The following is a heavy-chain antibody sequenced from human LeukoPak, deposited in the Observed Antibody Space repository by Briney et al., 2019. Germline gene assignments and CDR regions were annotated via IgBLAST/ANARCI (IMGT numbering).Heavy chain of an antibody. Sequence: SETLSLTCTVSGGSISSYYWSRIRQPPGKGLEWIGYIYYSGSTNYNPSLKSRVTISVDTSKNQFSLKLSSVTAADTAVYYCAREGSFTGYANWFDPWGQGTLVTVSS. CDR2: IYYSGST. V-gene: IGHV4-59*01. CDR1: GGSISSYY. D-gene: IGHD5-18*01. J-gene: IGHJ5*02. CDR3: AREGSFTGYANWFDP.